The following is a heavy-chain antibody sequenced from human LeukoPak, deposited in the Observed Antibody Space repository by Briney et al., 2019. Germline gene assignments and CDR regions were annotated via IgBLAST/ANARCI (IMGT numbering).Heavy chain of an antibody. Sequence: SETLSLTCTVSGGSISSYYWTWIRQPPGKGLEWIGYIYYSGSTNYNPALKSRVTISLDTSKNQFSLKLNSVTAADTAVYYCARRVTGRGTYYFDYWGQGTLVTVSS. CDR1: GGSISSYY. CDR3: ARRVTGRGTYYFDY. V-gene: IGHV4-59*08. CDR2: IYYSGST. J-gene: IGHJ4*02. D-gene: IGHD3-16*01.